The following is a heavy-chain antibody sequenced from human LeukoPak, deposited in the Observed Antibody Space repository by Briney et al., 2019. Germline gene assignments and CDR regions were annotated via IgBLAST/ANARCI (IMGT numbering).Heavy chain of an antibody. J-gene: IGHJ4*02. V-gene: IGHV3-49*03. CDR3: TRDLLPTYYYDTSVDY. CDR1: GFTFGDYA. D-gene: IGHD3-22*01. CDR2: IRSKAYGGTT. Sequence: GGSLRLSCTASGFTFGDYAMSWFRRAPGKGLEWVGFIRSKAYGGTTEYAASVKGRFTISRDDSKSIAYLQMNSLKTEDTAVYYCTRDLLPTYYYDTSVDYWGQGTLVTVSS.